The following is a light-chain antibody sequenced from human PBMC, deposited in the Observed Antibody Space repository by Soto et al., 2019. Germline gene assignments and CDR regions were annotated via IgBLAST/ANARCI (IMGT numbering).Light chain of an antibody. CDR1: QSVSSTY. CDR3: QQYGGSPRT. J-gene: IGKJ1*01. CDR2: GAS. Sequence: EIVLTQSPGTLSLSPCERATLSCRSSQSVSSTYLAWYQQKPGQAPRLLIYGASSRATGIPDRLSGSGSGTDFTLTISRLEPEDFALYYCQQYGGSPRTFGQGTKVDI. V-gene: IGKV3-20*01.